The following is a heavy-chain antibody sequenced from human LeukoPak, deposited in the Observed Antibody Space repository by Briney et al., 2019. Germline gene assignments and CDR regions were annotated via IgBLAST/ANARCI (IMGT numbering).Heavy chain of an antibody. CDR1: GFTFSSYA. Sequence: GGSLRLSCAASGFTFSSYAMSWVRQAPGKGLEWVSAISGSGGSTYYADSVKGRFTISRDNSKNTLYLQMNSLRAEDTAVYYCAKGVSIAARLRYYYYYYYMDVWGKGTTVTVSS. D-gene: IGHD6-6*01. J-gene: IGHJ6*03. CDR2: ISGSGGST. CDR3: AKGVSIAARLRYYYYYYYMDV. V-gene: IGHV3-23*01.